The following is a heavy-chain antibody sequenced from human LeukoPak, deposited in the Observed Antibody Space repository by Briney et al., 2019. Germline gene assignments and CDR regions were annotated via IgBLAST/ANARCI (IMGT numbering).Heavy chain of an antibody. CDR3: ARGGDYYDSSGYYYYFDY. CDR1: GGSIRSYY. J-gene: IGHJ4*02. D-gene: IGHD3-22*01. Sequence: PSETLTLTCTVSGGSIRSYYWSWIRQPPGKGLEWIAYIYYSGSTNYNPSLKSRVTISVDTSKNQFSLKLSSVTAADTAVYYCARGGDYYDSSGYYYYFDYWGQGTLVTVSS. CDR2: IYYSGST. V-gene: IGHV4-59*01.